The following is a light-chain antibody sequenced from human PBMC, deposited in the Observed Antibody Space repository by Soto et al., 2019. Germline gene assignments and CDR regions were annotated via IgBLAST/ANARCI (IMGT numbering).Light chain of an antibody. CDR1: GSDIGAYNF. Sequence: QSALAQPLSASGSPGQSVTISCTGSGSDIGAYNFVSWYQQHPGKAPKLMIFGVTERPSGVPDRFSGSKSGNTASLTVSGLQAGDEAVYYCYSYAGRNIWVFGGGTKLTVL. V-gene: IGLV2-8*01. CDR3: YSYAGRNIWV. CDR2: GVT. J-gene: IGLJ3*02.